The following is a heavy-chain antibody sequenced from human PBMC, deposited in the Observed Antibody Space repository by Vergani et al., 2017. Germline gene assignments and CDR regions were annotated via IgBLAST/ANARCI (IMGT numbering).Heavy chain of an antibody. Sequence: QVQLVQSGAEVKKPGSSVKVSCKASGGTFSSYAISWVRQAPGQGLEWMGGIIPIFGTANYAQKFQDRVTITADESTSTAYMELSSLGSEDTAVYYCARGSRALSIVVVPAARPMDVWGQGTTVTVTS. CDR2: IIPIFGTA. CDR1: GGTFSSYA. D-gene: IGHD2-2*01. J-gene: IGHJ6*01. CDR3: ARGSRALSIVVVPAARPMDV. V-gene: IGHV1-69*12.